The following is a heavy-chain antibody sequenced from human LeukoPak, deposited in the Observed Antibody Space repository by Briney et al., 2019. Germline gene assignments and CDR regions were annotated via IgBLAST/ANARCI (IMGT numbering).Heavy chain of an antibody. V-gene: IGHV1-3*03. D-gene: IGHD2-2*02. Sequence: ASVKVSCKASGYTFTSYAMHWVRQTPGQRLEWMGWINAGNGNTKYSQEFQGRVTITRDTSASTAYMELSSLRSEDTAVYYCARDRPGRYCSTTSCYNASPFDPWGQGTLVTVSS. CDR1: GYTFTSYA. CDR3: ARDRPGRYCSTTSCYNASPFDP. J-gene: IGHJ5*02. CDR2: INAGNGNT.